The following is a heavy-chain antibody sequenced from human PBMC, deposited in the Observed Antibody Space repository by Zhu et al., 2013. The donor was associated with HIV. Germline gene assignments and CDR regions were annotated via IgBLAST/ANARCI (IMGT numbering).Heavy chain of an antibody. CDR2: IIPIFGTA. CDR3: ARWGTGVLRFLEWSLLDY. Sequence: QVQLVQSGAEVKKPGSSVKVSCKASGGTFSSYAISWVRQAPGQGLEWMGGIIPIFGTANYAQKFQGRVTITADESTSTAYMELSSLRSEDTAVYYCARWGTGVLRFLEWSLLDYWAREPWLPSPQ. D-gene: IGHD3-3*01. CDR1: GGTFSSYA. J-gene: IGHJ4*02. V-gene: IGHV1-69*01.